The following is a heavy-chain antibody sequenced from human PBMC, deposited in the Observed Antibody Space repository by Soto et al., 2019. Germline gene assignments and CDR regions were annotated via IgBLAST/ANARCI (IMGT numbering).Heavy chain of an antibody. CDR2: IWYDGSRK. D-gene: IGHD2-15*01. CDR1: GFTLSSYG. CDR3: ARVDRVRSLLHYSYAMDV. Sequence: GGSLRLSCAASGFTLSSYGMHWVRQAPGKGLEWEEVIWYDGSRKNYEDSVKGGFTISRDNSKNMLNLQLNGRRAEDTAVYYCARVDRVRSLLHYSYAMDVWGQGTTVTVSS. V-gene: IGHV3-33*01. J-gene: IGHJ6*02.